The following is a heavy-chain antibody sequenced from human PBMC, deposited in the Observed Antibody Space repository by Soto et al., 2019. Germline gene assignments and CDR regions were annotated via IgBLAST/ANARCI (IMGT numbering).Heavy chain of an antibody. V-gene: IGHV1-18*01. Sequence: QVQLVQSGAEVKKPGASVKVSCKASGYTFTSYGISWVRQAPGQGLEWMGWISAYNGNTNYAQKLQGRVTMTTDTAXSKAYMELRNLRSDDTAVYYCASSLLVGYGLEGESDWGQGTLVTVSS. CDR1: GYTFTSYG. J-gene: IGHJ4*02. D-gene: IGHD5-18*01. CDR2: ISAYNGNT. CDR3: ASSLLVGYGLEGESD.